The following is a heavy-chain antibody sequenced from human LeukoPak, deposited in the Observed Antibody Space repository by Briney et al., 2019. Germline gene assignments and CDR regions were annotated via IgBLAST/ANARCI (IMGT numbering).Heavy chain of an antibody. CDR2: IIPIFGTA. D-gene: IGHD6-13*01. CDR1: GGTFSSYA. J-gene: IGHJ4*02. Sequence: ASVKVSCEASGGTFSSYAISWVRQAPGQGLEWMGGIIPIFGTANYAQKFQGRVTITADKSTSTAYMELSSLRSEDTAVYYCARSIRGPSSSWHYFDYWGQGTLVTVSS. CDR3: ARSIRGPSSSWHYFDY. V-gene: IGHV1-69*06.